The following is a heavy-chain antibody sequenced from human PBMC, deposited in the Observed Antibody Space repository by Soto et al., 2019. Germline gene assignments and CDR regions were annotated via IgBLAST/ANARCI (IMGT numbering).Heavy chain of an antibody. Sequence: PSETLSLTCIVSGSITGYYWSWIRQPPGRRLEWIGYIFHGGTTKYNPSLRSRVTLSLDTSKNQFSLSLTSVTAADTALYYCARERKGFGYIEYWGQGALVTVYS. CDR3: ARERKGFGYIEY. J-gene: IGHJ4*01. D-gene: IGHD2-15*01. V-gene: IGHV4-59*01. CDR2: IFHGGTT. CDR1: GSITGYY.